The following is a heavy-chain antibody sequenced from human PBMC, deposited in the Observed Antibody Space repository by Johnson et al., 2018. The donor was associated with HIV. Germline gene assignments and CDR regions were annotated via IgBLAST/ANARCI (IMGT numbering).Heavy chain of an antibody. CDR1: GFTFSSYA. CDR2: ISGGDDDT. Sequence: VQLVESGGGLVQPGGSLRLSCAASGFTFSSYAMDWVRQAPGKGLEWVSFISGGDDDTYYADSVKGRFPISRDNSKNTLYLQMNSLRAEDTAVYYCARAGLSIAAAGTPPGAFDIWGQGTMVTVSS. CDR3: ARAGLSIAAAGTPPGAFDI. V-gene: IGHV3-23*04. D-gene: IGHD6-13*01. J-gene: IGHJ3*02.